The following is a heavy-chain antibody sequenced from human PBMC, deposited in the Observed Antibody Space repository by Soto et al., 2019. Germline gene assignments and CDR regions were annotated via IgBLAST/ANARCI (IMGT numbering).Heavy chain of an antibody. CDR1: GFTFSSTT. Sequence: QVQLVESGGGVVQPGRSLRLSCAVSGFTFSSTTMHWVRQAPDKGLEWVALISNDGSNEYYADSVKGRFTISRDNSKNTLYLQMNNLRIEDAAIYYCVRISPWEDVSDYWGQGTLVTVSS. CDR2: ISNDGSNE. D-gene: IGHD1-26*01. CDR3: VRISPWEDVSDY. V-gene: IGHV3-30-3*01. J-gene: IGHJ4*02.